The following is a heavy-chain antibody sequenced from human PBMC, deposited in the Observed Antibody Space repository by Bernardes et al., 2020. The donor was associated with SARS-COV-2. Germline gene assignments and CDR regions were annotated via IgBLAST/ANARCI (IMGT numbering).Heavy chain of an antibody. CDR3: ASSKAGLLWFGDDSDAMDV. J-gene: IGHJ6*02. CDR1: GFTFSSYA. V-gene: IGHV3-30-3*01. CDR2: ISYDGSNK. D-gene: IGHD3-10*01. Sequence: GSLRLSCAASGFTFSSYAMHWVRQAPGKGLEWVAVISYDGSNKYYADSVKGRFTISRDNSKNTLYLQMNSLRAEDTAVYYCASSKAGLLWFGDDSDAMDVWGQGTTVTVSS.